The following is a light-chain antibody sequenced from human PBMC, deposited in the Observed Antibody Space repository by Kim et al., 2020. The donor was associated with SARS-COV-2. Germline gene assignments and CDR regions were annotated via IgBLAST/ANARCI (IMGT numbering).Light chain of an antibody. CDR2: DNQ. Sequence: GRKAATTCSGRSSTSGNNNVSGYQQLPGTAPKPLVYDNQTRPSGIPDRFSDSKSGTSATLGITGLQTGDEADYYCGTWDSSLSVVLFGGGTQLTVL. CDR3: GTWDSSLSVVL. CDR1: SSTSGNNN. V-gene: IGLV1-51*01. J-gene: IGLJ2*01.